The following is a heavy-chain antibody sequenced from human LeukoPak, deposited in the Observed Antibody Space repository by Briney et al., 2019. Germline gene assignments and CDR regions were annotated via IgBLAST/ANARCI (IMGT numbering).Heavy chain of an antibody. D-gene: IGHD4-23*01. J-gene: IGHJ4*02. CDR1: GGSVSSGDYY. Sequence: SQPLSLTCTVSGGSVSSGDYYWSWIRQPTGKGLGWIGYIYYSGSTYYNPSLKSRVTISLDTSKNQFSLKLSSVTAADTAVYYCAREITTSGGNSRALDYWGQGTLLTVSS. CDR2: IYYSGST. CDR3: AREITTSGGNSRALDY. V-gene: IGHV4-30-4*01.